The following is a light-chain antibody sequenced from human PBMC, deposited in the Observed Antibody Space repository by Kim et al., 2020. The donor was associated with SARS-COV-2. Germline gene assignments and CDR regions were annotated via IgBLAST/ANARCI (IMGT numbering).Light chain of an antibody. J-gene: IGLJ2*01. V-gene: IGLV1-40*01. CDR3: QSYDSSLSGSEV. Sequence: VTNSCTGSSSNIGAGSDVHWYQQLPGTAPKLLIYGNSNRPSGVPDRFSGSKSGTSASLAITGLQAEDEADYYCQSYDSSLSGSEVFGGGTQLTVL. CDR1: SSNIGAGSD. CDR2: GNS.